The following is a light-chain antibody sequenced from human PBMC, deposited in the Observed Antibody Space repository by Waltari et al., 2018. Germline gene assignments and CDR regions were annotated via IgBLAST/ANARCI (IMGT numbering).Light chain of an antibody. V-gene: IGKV3-11*01. J-gene: IGKJ2*01. CDR1: QSVGSY. CDR2: DAS. Sequence: EIVLTQSPATLSLSPGERATLSCRASQSVGSYLAWYQQKPGQAPRLLIYDASNRATGIPARFSGSGSGTDFTLTISSLEPEDFAVYYCQQRSNWPPATFGQGTKLEI. CDR3: QQRSNWPPAT.